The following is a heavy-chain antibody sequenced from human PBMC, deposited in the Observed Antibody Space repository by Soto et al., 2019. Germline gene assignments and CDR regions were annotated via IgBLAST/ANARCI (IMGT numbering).Heavy chain of an antibody. Sequence: GASVKVSCKASGCTFSSYAISCVRQAPGQVLEWMGGIIPIFGTANYAQKFQGRVTITADESTSTAYMELSSLRSEDTAVYYCARDRGGYYDSSGYKNNLAFDIWGQGTMVTVSS. CDR1: GCTFSSYA. CDR2: IIPIFGTA. CDR3: ARDRGGYYDSSGYKNNLAFDI. D-gene: IGHD3-22*01. J-gene: IGHJ3*02. V-gene: IGHV1-69*13.